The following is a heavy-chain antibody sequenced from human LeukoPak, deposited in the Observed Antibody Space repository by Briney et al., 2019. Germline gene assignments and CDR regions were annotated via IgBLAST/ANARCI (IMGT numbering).Heavy chain of an antibody. D-gene: IGHD6-19*01. J-gene: IGHJ3*02. CDR2: IYSDGST. V-gene: IGHV3-53*01. CDR1: GFTVSSNY. Sequence: PGGSLRLSCAASGFTVSSNYMSWVRQAPGKGLEWVSVIYSDGSTYYADSVKGRFTISRDNSKNTLYLQMNSLRAEDTAVYYCAREYLYSSGWRDAFDIWGQGTMVTVSS. CDR3: AREYLYSSGWRDAFDI.